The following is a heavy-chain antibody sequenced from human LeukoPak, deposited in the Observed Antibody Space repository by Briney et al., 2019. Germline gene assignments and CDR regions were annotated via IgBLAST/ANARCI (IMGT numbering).Heavy chain of an antibody. J-gene: IGHJ3*02. V-gene: IGHV3-21*01. CDR2: ISSSSSYI. CDR1: GFTFSSYS. D-gene: IGHD2-2*01. Sequence: GGSLRLSCAASGFTFSSYSMNWVRQAPGKGLEWVSSISSSSSYIYYADSVKGRSTISRDNAKNSLYLQMNSLRAEDTAVYYCARVADCSSTSCYSETFDIWGQGTMVTVSS. CDR3: ARVADCSSTSCYSETFDI.